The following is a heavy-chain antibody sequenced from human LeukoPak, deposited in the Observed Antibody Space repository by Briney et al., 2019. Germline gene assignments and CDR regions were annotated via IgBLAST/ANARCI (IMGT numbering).Heavy chain of an antibody. Sequence: PGGSLRLSCAASGFSFSTYNMNWVRQAPGKGLEWVSSITTSSTYIYYADSVKGRFTISRDTSKNTLYLQMNSLRAEDTAVYYCAKGAGVIAAAGFLGREVYWGQGTLVTVSS. CDR2: ITTSSTYI. V-gene: IGHV3-21*04. D-gene: IGHD6-13*01. CDR1: GFSFSTYN. CDR3: AKGAGVIAAAGFLGREVY. J-gene: IGHJ4*02.